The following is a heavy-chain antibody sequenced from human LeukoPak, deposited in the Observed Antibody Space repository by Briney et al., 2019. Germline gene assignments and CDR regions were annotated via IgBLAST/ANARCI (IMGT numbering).Heavy chain of an antibody. CDR1: GFSFSSSW. J-gene: IGHJ4*02. CDR2: INDDETST. V-gene: IGHV3-74*01. D-gene: IGHD3-22*01. CDR3: ARGYIDNLGYSPRSSFDS. Sequence: GGSLRLSCAASGFSFSSSWMHWVRQVPGKGLEWVSRINDDETSTTYAESVKGRFTISRDNTKNSLFLQMNSLVAEDTAVYYCARGYIDNLGYSPRSSFDSWGQGSLVTVSS.